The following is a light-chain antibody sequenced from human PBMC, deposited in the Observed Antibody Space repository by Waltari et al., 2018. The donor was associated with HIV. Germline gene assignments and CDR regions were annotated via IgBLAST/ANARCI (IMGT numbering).Light chain of an antibody. Sequence: QSALTQPASVSGSPGQSLTISCTGTSSDVGGFDFVSWYQQFPGKAPKVVIYDVNNRPSGVSDRFSGSKSGNTASLTISGLQAEDEADYYCDSHTNTFTRVFGTGTRVTVL. CDR2: DVN. CDR3: DSHTNTFTRV. CDR1: SSDVGGFDF. V-gene: IGLV2-14*01. J-gene: IGLJ1*01.